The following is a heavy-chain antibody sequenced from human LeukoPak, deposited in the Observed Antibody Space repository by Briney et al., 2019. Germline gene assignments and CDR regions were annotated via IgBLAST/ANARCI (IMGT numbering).Heavy chain of an antibody. CDR2: ISSSSKTI. CDR1: VFTFSSYS. CDR3: ARDQGIFDY. J-gene: IGHJ4*02. V-gene: IGHV3-48*02. Sequence: GGSLRLSCAAPVFTFSSYSMNWVRQAPGKGLDWGSYISSSSKTIYYADSVKGRFTISRDNAKHSLYLQMNSLRDEDSAVYYRARDQGIFDYWGQGTLVTVSS.